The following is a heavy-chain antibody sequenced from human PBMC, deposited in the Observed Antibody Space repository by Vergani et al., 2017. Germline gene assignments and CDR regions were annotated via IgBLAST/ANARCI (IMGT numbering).Heavy chain of an antibody. CDR2: IFVSGHT. CDR1: DNFINSYSFY. V-gene: IGHV4-61*02. CDR3: ARHLNGPLDY. D-gene: IGHD2-8*01. Sequence: QVQLQESGPGLVKPSETLSLTCDVSDNFINSYSFYWHWVRQPAGKGLEWIGQIFVSGHTKYNAALKSRVTISLDRPKKQFSLNMTSVTAADTAIYFCARHLNGPLDYWGQGILVTVSS. J-gene: IGHJ4*02.